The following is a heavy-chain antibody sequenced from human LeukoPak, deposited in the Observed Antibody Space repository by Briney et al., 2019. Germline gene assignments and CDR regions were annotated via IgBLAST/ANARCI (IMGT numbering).Heavy chain of an antibody. CDR2: ISSSYT. D-gene: IGHD1-26*01. CDR3: ARLSGNYRFDY. V-gene: IGHV3-11*03. CDR1: GFTFSDYY. Sequence: GGSLRLSCAASGFTFSDYYMSWIRQAPGKGLEWVAYISSSYTNYADSVKGRFTISRDNAKNSLYLQMNSLRAEDTAIYSCARLSGNYRFDYWGQGTLVTVSS. J-gene: IGHJ4*02.